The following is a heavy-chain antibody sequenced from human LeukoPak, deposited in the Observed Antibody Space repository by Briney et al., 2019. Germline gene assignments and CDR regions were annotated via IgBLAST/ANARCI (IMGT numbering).Heavy chain of an antibody. CDR2: INPNSGGT. D-gene: IGHD6-19*01. CDR3: ARDGDYSSGWYFDY. V-gene: IGHV1-2*02. J-gene: IGHJ4*02. Sequence: GSVKVSCKASRHTFTGYYMHWVRQAPGQGLEWMGWINPNSGGTNYAQKFQGRVTMTRDTSISTAYMELSRLRSDDTAVYYCARDGDYSSGWYFDYWGQGTLVTVSS. CDR1: RHTFTGYY.